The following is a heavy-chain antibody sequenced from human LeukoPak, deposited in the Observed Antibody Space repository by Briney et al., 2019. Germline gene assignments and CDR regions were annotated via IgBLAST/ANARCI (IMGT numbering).Heavy chain of an antibody. V-gene: IGHV3-74*01. D-gene: IGHD6-19*01. CDR3: ARSPAVAGNYYYYYYMDV. CDR2: INSDGSST. Sequence: GGSLRLSCAASGFTFSSYWMHWVRQAPGKGLVWVSRINSDGSSTSYADSVKGRFTISRDNAKNTLYLQMNSLRAEDTAVYYCARSPAVAGNYYYYYYMDVWGKGTTVTVSS. J-gene: IGHJ6*03. CDR1: GFTFSSYW.